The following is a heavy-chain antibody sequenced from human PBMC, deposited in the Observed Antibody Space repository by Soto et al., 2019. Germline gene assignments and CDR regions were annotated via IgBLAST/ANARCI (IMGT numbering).Heavy chain of an antibody. J-gene: IGHJ4*02. CDR3: AKDRSGWYLGPQYYFDY. D-gene: IGHD6-19*01. V-gene: IGHV3-30*18. CDR2: ISYDGSNK. CDR1: GFTFSSYG. Sequence: GGSLRLSCAASGFTFSSYGMHWVRQAPGKGLEWVAVISYDGSNKYYADSVKGRFTISRDNSKNTLYLQMNSLRAEDTAVYYCAKDRSGWYLGPQYYFDYWGQGTLVTVSS.